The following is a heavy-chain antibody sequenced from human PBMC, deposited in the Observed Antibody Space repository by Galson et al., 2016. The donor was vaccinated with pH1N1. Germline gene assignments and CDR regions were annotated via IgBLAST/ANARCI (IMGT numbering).Heavy chain of an antibody. Sequence: SLRLSCAASGFTFSSYGMHWVRQAPGKGLEWVAVTWYDGSNKYYADSVKGRFTISRDNSKNTLYLQMNSLRAEDTAVYYCATPIDYGDYVLDYWGQGTLVTVSS. CDR1: GFTFSSYG. D-gene: IGHD4-17*01. CDR2: TWYDGSNK. J-gene: IGHJ4*02. CDR3: ATPIDYGDYVLDY. V-gene: IGHV3-33*01.